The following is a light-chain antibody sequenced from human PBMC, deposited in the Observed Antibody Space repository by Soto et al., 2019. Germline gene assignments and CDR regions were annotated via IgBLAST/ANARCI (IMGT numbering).Light chain of an antibody. CDR2: KAS. Sequence: AAHFTQSPSSLSASVVDRVTISCRASQGIGSALAWYQQKPGKAPKLLIYKASTLKSGVPSRFSGTGSGTEFTLTISSLQPDDFATYYCQQYTSYPWTFGQGTKVDI. V-gene: IGKV1-13*02. CDR1: QGIGSA. J-gene: IGKJ1*01. CDR3: QQYTSYPWT.